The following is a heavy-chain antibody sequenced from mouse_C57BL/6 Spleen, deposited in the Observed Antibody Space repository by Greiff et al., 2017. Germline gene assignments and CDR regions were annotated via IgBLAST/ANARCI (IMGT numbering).Heavy chain of an antibody. Sequence: EVQVVESGPGLVKPSQSLSLTCSVTGYSITSGYYWNWIRQFPGNKLEWMGYISYDGSNNYNPSLKNRISITRDTSKNQFFLKLNSVTTEDTATYYCARDQDGYYPYWGQGTLVTVSA. D-gene: IGHD2-3*01. CDR1: GYSITSGYY. CDR2: ISYDGSN. J-gene: IGHJ3*01. V-gene: IGHV3-6*01. CDR3: ARDQDGYYPY.